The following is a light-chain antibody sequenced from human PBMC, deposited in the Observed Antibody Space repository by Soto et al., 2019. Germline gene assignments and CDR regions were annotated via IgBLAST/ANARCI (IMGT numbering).Light chain of an antibody. CDR2: EVN. CDR1: SSNIGGNS. V-gene: IGLV2-14*01. CDR3: SSYTTSSTLEV. J-gene: IGLJ1*01. Sequence: QSVLTQPPSVSAAPGQKVTISCSGSSSNIGGNSVSWYQQLPGTAPKLMIYEVNNRPSGVSNRFSGSKSGNTASLTISGLQAEDEADYYCSSYTTSSTLEVFGTGTKVTVL.